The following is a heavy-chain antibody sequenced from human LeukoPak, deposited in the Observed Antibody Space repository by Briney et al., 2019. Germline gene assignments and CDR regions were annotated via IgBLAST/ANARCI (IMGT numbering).Heavy chain of an antibody. CDR3: ARDVDTATDQINDY. CDR1: GYTFTSHG. V-gene: IGHV1-18*04. J-gene: IGHJ4*02. Sequence: AASVKVSCKASGYTFTSHGISWVRQAPGQGLEWMGWVSTYNGNTNYVPKYQGRVTMTTDTSTSTAYMELRSLRSDDTAVCYCARDVDTATDQINDYWGQGTLVTVSS. D-gene: IGHD5-18*01. CDR2: VSTYNGNT.